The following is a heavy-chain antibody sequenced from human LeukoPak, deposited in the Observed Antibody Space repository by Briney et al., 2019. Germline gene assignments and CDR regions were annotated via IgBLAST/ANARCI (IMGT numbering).Heavy chain of an antibody. Sequence: GASVEVSCKASGYTFTGNYVHWVRQAPGQGLEWMGWISPNNGGTSYAQNFRDRVTMTTDTSINTAYMELSWLTSDDTAVYYCAREWDCSDGICFPRGFDFWGQGTLVTVSS. J-gene: IGHJ4*02. V-gene: IGHV1-2*02. CDR3: AREWDCSDGICFPRGFDF. CDR1: GYTFTGNY. D-gene: IGHD2-15*01. CDR2: ISPNNGGT.